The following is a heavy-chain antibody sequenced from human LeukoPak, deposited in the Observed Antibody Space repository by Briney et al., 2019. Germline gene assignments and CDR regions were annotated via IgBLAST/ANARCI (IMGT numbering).Heavy chain of an antibody. CDR3: ASLYGSGSYYPSDY. Sequence: SETLSLTCTVSGGSISSSSYYWGWIRQPPGKGLEWIGNIYYSGSTYYNPSLKSRVTISVDTSKNQFSLKLSSVTAADTAVYYCASLYGSGSYYPSDYWGQGTLVTASS. D-gene: IGHD3-10*01. CDR2: IYYSGST. CDR1: GGSISSSSYY. J-gene: IGHJ4*02. V-gene: IGHV4-39*07.